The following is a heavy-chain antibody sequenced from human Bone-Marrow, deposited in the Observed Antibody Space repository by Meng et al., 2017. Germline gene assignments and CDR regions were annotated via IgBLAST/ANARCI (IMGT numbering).Heavy chain of an antibody. CDR3: AREGGLNYYDSSGYSFPIPHYWYFDL. Sequence: GSLRLSCTVSGGSISSSSYYWGWIRQPPGKGLEWIGSIYYSGSTYYNPSLKSRVTISVDTSKNQFSLKLSSVTAADTAVYYCAREGGLNYYDSSGYSFPIPHYWYFDLWGRGTLVTVSS. J-gene: IGHJ2*01. D-gene: IGHD3-22*01. V-gene: IGHV4-39*07. CDR1: GGSISSSSYY. CDR2: IYYSGST.